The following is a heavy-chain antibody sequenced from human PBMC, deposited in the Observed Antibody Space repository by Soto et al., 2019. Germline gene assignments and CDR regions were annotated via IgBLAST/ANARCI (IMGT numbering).Heavy chain of an antibody. D-gene: IGHD6-13*01. CDR3: AAGYSLYYFDY. V-gene: IGHV1-2*04. CDR1: GYTFTGYY. CDR2: INPNSGGT. J-gene: IGHJ4*02. Sequence: RASVKVSCKASGYTFTGYYMHWVRQAPGQGLEWMGWINPNSGGTNYAQKFQGWVTMARDTSISTAYMELSRLRSDDTAVYYCAAGYSLYYFDYWGQGTLVTVSS.